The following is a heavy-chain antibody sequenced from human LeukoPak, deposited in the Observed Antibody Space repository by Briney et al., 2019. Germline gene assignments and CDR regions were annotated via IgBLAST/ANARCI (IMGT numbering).Heavy chain of an antibody. CDR2: ISSSSSYI. J-gene: IGHJ4*02. V-gene: IGHV3-21*01. Sequence: PGGSLRLSCAASGFTFSSYSMNWVRQAPGKGLEWVSSISSSSSYIYYADSVKGRFTISRDNAKNSLYLQMNSLRAEDTAVYYCPRDGGVGRIAVAGTFDYWGQGTLVTVSS. D-gene: IGHD6-19*01. CDR3: PRDGGVGRIAVAGTFDY. CDR1: GFTFSSYS.